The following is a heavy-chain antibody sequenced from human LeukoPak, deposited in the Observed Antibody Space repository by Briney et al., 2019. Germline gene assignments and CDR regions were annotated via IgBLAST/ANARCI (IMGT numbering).Heavy chain of an antibody. V-gene: IGHV4-59*01. CDR3: ARDLRFGYYYHHDAFDI. Sequence: PSETLSLTCTVSGGSISSYYWSWIRQPPGKGLEWIGYIYYSGSTNYNPSLKSRVTISVDTSKNQFSLKLSSVTAADTAVYYCARDLRFGYYYHHDAFDIWGQGTMVTVSS. CDR2: IYYSGST. D-gene: IGHD2-15*01. CDR1: GGSISSYY. J-gene: IGHJ3*02.